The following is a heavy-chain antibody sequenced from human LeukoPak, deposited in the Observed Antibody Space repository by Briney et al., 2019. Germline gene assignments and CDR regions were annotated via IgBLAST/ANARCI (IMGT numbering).Heavy chain of an antibody. CDR2: IYYSGST. V-gene: IGHV4-39*07. Sequence: PSETLSLTCTVSGGSISSSSYNWGWIRQPPGKGLEWIGSIYYSGSTYYNPSLKSRVTISVDTSKNQFSLKVTSVTAADTAVYYCARDRRAGQSGYWFDPWGQGTLVTVSS. D-gene: IGHD3-22*01. CDR3: ARDRRAGQSGYWFDP. CDR1: GGSISSSSYN. J-gene: IGHJ5*02.